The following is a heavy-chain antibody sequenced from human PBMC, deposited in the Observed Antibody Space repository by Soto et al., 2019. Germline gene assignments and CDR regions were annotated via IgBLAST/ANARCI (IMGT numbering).Heavy chain of an antibody. CDR3: GALESGIAVAGTALYYYYGMDV. J-gene: IGHJ6*02. CDR2: IVVGSGNT. D-gene: IGHD6-19*01. CDR1: GFTFTSSA. Sequence: SVKVSCKASGFTFTSSAVQWVRQARGQRLEWIGWIVVGSGNTNYAQKFQERVTITRDMSTSTAYMELSSLRSEDTAVYYCGALESGIAVAGTALYYYYGMDVWGQGTTVTVSS. V-gene: IGHV1-58*01.